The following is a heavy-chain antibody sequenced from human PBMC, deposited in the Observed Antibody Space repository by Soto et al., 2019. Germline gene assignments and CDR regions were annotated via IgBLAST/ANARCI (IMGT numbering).Heavy chain of an antibody. CDR1: GFTFSSYW. Sequence: PGGSLRLSCAASGFTFSSYWMSWVRQAPGKGLEWVANIKQDGSEKYYVDSVKGRFTISRDNAKNSLYLQMNSLRAEDTAVYYCARADYYDSSGYDYWGQGTLVPVSS. J-gene: IGHJ4*02. CDR3: ARADYYDSSGYDY. D-gene: IGHD3-22*01. CDR2: IKQDGSEK. V-gene: IGHV3-7*03.